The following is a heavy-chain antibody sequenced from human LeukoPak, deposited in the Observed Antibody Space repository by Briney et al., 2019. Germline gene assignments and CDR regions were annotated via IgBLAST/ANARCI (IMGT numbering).Heavy chain of an antibody. Sequence: GGSLRLSCAASGFTFDDYAMNWVRQAPGKGLEWVSGISWNSGSIGYADSVKGRFTISRDNAKNSLYLQMNSLRAEDTALYYCAKVVAAAGPFDYWGQGTLVTVSS. CDR2: ISWNSGSI. V-gene: IGHV3-9*01. CDR1: GFTFDDYA. CDR3: AKVVAAAGPFDY. D-gene: IGHD6-13*01. J-gene: IGHJ4*02.